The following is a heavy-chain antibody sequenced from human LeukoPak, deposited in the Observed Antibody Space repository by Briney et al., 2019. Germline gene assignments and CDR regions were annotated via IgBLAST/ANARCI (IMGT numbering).Heavy chain of an antibody. J-gene: IGHJ4*02. Sequence: SETLSLTCTVSGGSLSSYYWSWVRQPPGKGLEWIGYIYYSGSTNYNPSLTSRVTISVDTSKNQFSLKLSSVTAADTAVYYCARVVGGSTYYFDDWGQGTLVTVSS. V-gene: IGHV4-59*01. CDR1: GGSLSSYY. CDR2: IYYSGST. D-gene: IGHD3-10*01. CDR3: ARVVGGSTYYFDD.